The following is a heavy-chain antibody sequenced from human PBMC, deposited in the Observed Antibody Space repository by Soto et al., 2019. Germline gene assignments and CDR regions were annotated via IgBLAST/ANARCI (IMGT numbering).Heavy chain of an antibody. J-gene: IGHJ4*02. V-gene: IGHV4-59*01. Sequence: SETLSLTCTVSGGSISSYYWSWIRQPPGKGLEWIGYIDYSGSTNYNPSLKSRVTISVDTSKNQFSLKLSSVTAADTAEYYCARGSEDEVAAGPFGAVLEKYFDYWGQGTLVTVSS. CDR3: ARGSEDEVAAGPFGAVLEKYFDY. CDR2: IDYSGST. D-gene: IGHD6-6*01. CDR1: GGSISSYY.